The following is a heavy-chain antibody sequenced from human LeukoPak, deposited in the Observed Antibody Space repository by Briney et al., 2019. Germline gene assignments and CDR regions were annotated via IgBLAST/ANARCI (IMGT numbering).Heavy chain of an antibody. Sequence: SETLSLTCTVSGYSISSGYYWGWIRPPPGKGLEWIGSIYHSGSTYYNPSLKSRVTISVDTSKNQFSLKLSSVTAADTAVYYCAREVAATFPLGGWFDPWGQGTLVTVSS. CDR2: IYHSGST. V-gene: IGHV4-38-2*02. D-gene: IGHD2-15*01. J-gene: IGHJ5*02. CDR1: GYSISSGYY. CDR3: AREVAATFPLGGWFDP.